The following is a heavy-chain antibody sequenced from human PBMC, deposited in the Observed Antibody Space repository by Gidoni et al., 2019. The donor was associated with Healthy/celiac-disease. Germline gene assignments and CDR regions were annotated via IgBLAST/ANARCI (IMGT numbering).Heavy chain of an antibody. D-gene: IGHD5-12*01. V-gene: IGHV3-9*01. CDR1: GFTFDDYA. J-gene: IGHJ4*02. Sequence: EVQLVESGGGLVQPGRSLRLSCAASGFTFDDYAMHWVRQAPGKGLEWVSGISWNSGSIGYADSVKGRFTISRDNAKNSLYLQMNSLRAEDTALYYCAKEIEWLGLAVWGQGTLVTVSS. CDR3: AKEIEWLGLAV. CDR2: ISWNSGSI.